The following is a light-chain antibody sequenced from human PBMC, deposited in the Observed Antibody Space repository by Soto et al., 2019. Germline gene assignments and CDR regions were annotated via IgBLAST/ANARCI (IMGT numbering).Light chain of an antibody. CDR1: TSNIGSNY. J-gene: IGLJ1*01. V-gene: IGLV1-47*01. CDR2: RNN. CDR3: ATWDDSLNGFYV. Sequence: QSVLTQPPSASGTPGQGVTISCSGSTSNIGSNYVYWYQQLPGTAPKLLIYRNNQRPSGVPDRLSGSKSGTSASLAISGLRSDDEDDYFCATWDDSLNGFYVFGTGTKLTVL.